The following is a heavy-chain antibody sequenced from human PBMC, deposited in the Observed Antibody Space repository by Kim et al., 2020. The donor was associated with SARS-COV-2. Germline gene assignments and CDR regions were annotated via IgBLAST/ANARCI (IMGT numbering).Heavy chain of an antibody. CDR1: GFTFDDYA. D-gene: IGHD3-10*01. Sequence: GGSLRLSCAASGFTFDDYAMHWVRQAPGKGLEWVSGISWNSGSIGYADSVKGRFTISRDNAKNSLYLQMNSLRAEDTALYYCAKSTLFGELSSDMDVWG. V-gene: IGHV3-9*01. CDR3: AKSTLFGELSSDMDV. CDR2: ISWNSGSI. J-gene: IGHJ6*02.